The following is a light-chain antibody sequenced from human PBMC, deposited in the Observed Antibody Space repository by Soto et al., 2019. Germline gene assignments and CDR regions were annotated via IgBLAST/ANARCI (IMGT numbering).Light chain of an antibody. CDR1: GSDIGNYNY. Sequence: QSVLTQPASVSGSPGQSITISCTGTGSDIGNYNYVSWYQQHPGKAPKLMIYGVSNRPSGVSNRFSGSKSGNAASLTISGLQAEDEADYYCSSYTSYTTLWVFGGGTKQTVL. CDR2: GVS. CDR3: SSYTSYTTLWV. V-gene: IGLV2-14*01. J-gene: IGLJ3*02.